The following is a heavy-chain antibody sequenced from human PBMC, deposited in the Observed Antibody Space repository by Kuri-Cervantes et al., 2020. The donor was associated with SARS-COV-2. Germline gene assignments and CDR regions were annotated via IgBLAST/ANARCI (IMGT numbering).Heavy chain of an antibody. Sequence: ASVKVSCKASGYTFPSYDINWVRQATGQGLEWMGWMNPNSGNTGYAQKFQGRVTMTRNTSVSTAYMELSSLRSEDTAVYYCARVFLEWFESYMDVWGKGTTVTVSS. CDR2: MNPNSGNT. J-gene: IGHJ6*03. V-gene: IGHV1-8*02. CDR3: ARVFLEWFESYMDV. CDR1: GYTFPSYD. D-gene: IGHD3-3*01.